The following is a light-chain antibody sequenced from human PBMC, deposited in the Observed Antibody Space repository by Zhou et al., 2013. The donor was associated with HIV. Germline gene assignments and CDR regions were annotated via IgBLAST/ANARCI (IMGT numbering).Light chain of an antibody. CDR1: QAVGNN. V-gene: IGKV3-15*01. CDR2: GAS. Sequence: DIVMTQSPATLSMSPGEKATLSCRASQAVGNNLAWYQQKPGQAPRLLIYGASTRATGIPARFSGGGSGTDFTLTISSLQSDDFATYYCQQYDNWWTFGQGTTVDI. CDR3: QQYDNWWT. J-gene: IGKJ1*01.